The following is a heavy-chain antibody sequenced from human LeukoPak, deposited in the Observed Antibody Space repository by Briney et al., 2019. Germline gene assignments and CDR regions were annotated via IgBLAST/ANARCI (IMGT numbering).Heavy chain of an antibody. D-gene: IGHD6-13*01. V-gene: IGHV3-48*04. CDR1: GFTFSSYA. Sequence: PGGSLRLSCAASGFTFSSYAMSWVRQAPGKGLEWVSYISSSGSTIYYADSVKGRFTISRDNAKNSLYLQMNSLRAEDTAVYYCASLPLIAAARYWFDPWGQGTLVTVSS. J-gene: IGHJ5*02. CDR2: ISSSGSTI. CDR3: ASLPLIAAARYWFDP.